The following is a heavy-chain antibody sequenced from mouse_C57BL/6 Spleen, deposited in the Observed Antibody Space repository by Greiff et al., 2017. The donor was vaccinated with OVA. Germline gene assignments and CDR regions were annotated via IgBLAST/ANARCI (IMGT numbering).Heavy chain of an antibody. CDR1: GYTFPSYW. V-gene: IGHV1-69*01. D-gene: IGHD1-1*01. J-gene: IGHJ4*01. CDR2: IDHSDSYT. CDR3: ARRGITGAMDY. Sequence: VQLQQPGAELVMPGASVKLSCKASGYTFPSYWMHWVKQRPGQGLEWIGEIDHSDSYTNYNQKFKGKSTLTVDKSSSTAYMQLSSLTSEDSAVYYCARRGITGAMDYWGQGTSVTVSS.